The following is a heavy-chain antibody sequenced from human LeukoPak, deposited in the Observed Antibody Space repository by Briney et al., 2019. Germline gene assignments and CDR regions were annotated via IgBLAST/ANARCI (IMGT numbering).Heavy chain of an antibody. CDR1: GYTFTSYG. J-gene: IGHJ4*02. CDR3: ARGRSYGSGSYYRWSY. V-gene: IGHV1-8*02. D-gene: IGHD3-10*01. CDR2: MNPNSGNT. Sequence: ASVKVSCKASGYTFTSYGISWVRQATGQGLEWMGWMNPNSGNTGYAQKFQGRVTMTRNTSISTAYMELSSLRSEDTAVYYCARGRSYGSGSYYRWSYWGQGTLVTVSS.